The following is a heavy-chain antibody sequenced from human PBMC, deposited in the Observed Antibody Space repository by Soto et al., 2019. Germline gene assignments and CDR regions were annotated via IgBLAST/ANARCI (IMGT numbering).Heavy chain of an antibody. CDR3: ARYSGSGYARIMDV. D-gene: IGHD5-12*01. CDR1: GGSISSGSRY. V-gene: IGHV4-61*01. J-gene: IGHJ6*02. Sequence: SETLSLTCLVSGGSISSGSRYWNWIRQTPGRGPEWMGYIYYNGNTNYNPSIKSRLTISVDTSKNQFSLKLTSVTAADTAVYYCARYSGSGYARIMDVWGQGTTVTVSS. CDR2: IYYNGNT.